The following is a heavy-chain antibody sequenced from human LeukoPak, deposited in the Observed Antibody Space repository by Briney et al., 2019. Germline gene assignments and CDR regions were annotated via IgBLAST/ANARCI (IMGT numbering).Heavy chain of an antibody. CDR2: ISYDGSNK. CDR3: ARGEYDYDFWSGYLYYYGMDV. J-gene: IGHJ6*02. CDR1: GFTFSSYA. V-gene: IGHV3-30*04. D-gene: IGHD3-3*01. Sequence: PGGSLRLSCAASGFTFSSYAIHWVRQAPGKGLEWVALISYDGSNKYYADSVKGRFTISRDNSMNTLYLQMNSLRAEDTAVYYCARGEYDYDFWSGYLYYYGMDVWGQGTTVTVSS.